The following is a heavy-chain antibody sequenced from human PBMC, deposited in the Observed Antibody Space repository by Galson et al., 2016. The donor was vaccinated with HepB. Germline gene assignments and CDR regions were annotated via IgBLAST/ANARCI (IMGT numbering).Heavy chain of an antibody. J-gene: IGHJ4*02. D-gene: IGHD5-24*01. CDR1: GFTFSSYF. CDR3: AAGAGWVEDY. CDR2: IEKDGSEK. V-gene: IGHV3-7*03. Sequence: SLRLSCAASGFTFSSYFMTWDRQAPGKGLQWVANIEKDGSEKNYVDSVKGRFTISRDNAKNSLYLQMNTLRAEDTAVYYCAAGAGWVEDYWGQGTLVIVSS.